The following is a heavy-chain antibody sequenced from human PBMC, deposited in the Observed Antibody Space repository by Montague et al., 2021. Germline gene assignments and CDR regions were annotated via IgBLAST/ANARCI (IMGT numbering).Heavy chain of an antibody. J-gene: IGHJ4*02. V-gene: IGHV3-9*01. Sequence: SLRLSCAASGFIFNNYVMNWVRQAPGKGLEWVSGINGNSTNIDYXDSVKGRFTISRDNAKNSLYLQMNSLRAEDTAFYYCVKDTRDYYPDFWGQGILVTVSS. D-gene: IGHD3-3*01. CDR1: GFIFNNYV. CDR3: VKDTRDYYPDF. CDR2: INGNSTNI.